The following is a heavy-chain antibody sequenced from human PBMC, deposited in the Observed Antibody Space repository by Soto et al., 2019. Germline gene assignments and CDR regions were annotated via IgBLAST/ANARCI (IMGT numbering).Heavy chain of an antibody. V-gene: IGHV1-18*01. CDR2: ISAYNGNT. D-gene: IGHD6-19*01. CDR3: ARVWYSSGWYEVYYYYYMDV. CDR1: GYTFTSYG. J-gene: IGHJ6*03. Sequence: QVQLVQSGAEVKKPGASVKVSCKASGYTFTSYGISWVRQAPGQGLEWMGWISAYNGNTNYAQKLQGRLTMTTDTSTSTAYMELRSLRSDDTAVYYCARVWYSSGWYEVYYYYYMDVWGKGTTVTVSS.